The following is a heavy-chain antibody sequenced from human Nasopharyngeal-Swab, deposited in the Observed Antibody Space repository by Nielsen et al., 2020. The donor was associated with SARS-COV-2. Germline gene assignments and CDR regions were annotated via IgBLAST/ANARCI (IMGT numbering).Heavy chain of an antibody. CDR3: ASDLGGIGAF. V-gene: IGHV3-33*01. Sequence: GESLKISCAASGFSFSTYGMHWVRQAPGKGLEWVAVVWNDGSNEFYADSVKGRFTIFRDNARNTLYLQMNRLRAEDTAVYFCASDLGGIGAFWGQGALVTASS. CDR2: VWNDGSNE. J-gene: IGHJ4*02. CDR1: GFSFSTYG. D-gene: IGHD3-16*01.